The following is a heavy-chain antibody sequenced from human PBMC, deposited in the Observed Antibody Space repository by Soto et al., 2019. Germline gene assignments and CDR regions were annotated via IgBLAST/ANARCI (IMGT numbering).Heavy chain of an antibody. D-gene: IGHD5-18*01. CDR1: GFTFSSYA. CDR2: ISGSGGST. Sequence: GGSLRLSCAASGFTFSSYAISWVRQAPGKGLEWVSAISGSGGSTYYADSVKGRFTISRDNSKNTLYLQMNSLRAEDTAVYYCANGLQLWSPPLGYWGQGTLVTVSS. CDR3: ANGLQLWSPPLGY. J-gene: IGHJ4*02. V-gene: IGHV3-23*01.